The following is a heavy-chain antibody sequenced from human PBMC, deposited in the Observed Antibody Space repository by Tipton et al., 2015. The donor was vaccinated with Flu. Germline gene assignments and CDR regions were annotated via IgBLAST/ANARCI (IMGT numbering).Heavy chain of an antibody. CDR1: GDSISSTIYY. D-gene: IGHD5-18*01. CDR3: ARHGGYNYGFPRYFDL. Sequence: PGLVKPSETLSLTCIVSGDSISSTIYYWGWIRQPPGKGLEWIASIYYSDNSYYNPSLKSRVTISVDTSKNQFSLRLSSVTAADTAIYYCARHGGYNYGFPRYFDLWGRGTLVTVTS. CDR2: IYYSDNS. V-gene: IGHV4-39*01. J-gene: IGHJ2*01.